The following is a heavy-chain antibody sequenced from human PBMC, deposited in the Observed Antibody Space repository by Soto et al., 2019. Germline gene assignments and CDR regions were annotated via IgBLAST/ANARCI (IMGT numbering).Heavy chain of an antibody. D-gene: IGHD1-26*01. Sequence: SQTLSLTCAISGDIVSSNNAAWNWIRQSPSRGLEWLGRRYFRSNWYADYAGSLRGRININPDTSKNQFSLQLSSVSPEDTAVYYCARDSQRANPSYFDSWGQGILVTVSS. CDR3: ARDSQRANPSYFDS. CDR2: RYFRSNWYA. V-gene: IGHV6-1*01. J-gene: IGHJ4*02. CDR1: GDIVSSNNAA.